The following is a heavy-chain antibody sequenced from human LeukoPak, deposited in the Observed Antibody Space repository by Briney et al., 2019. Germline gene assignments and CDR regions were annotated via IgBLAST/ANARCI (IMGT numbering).Heavy chain of an antibody. CDR2: IYTSGST. Sequence: SETLSLTCTVSGGSISSYYWSWIRQPAGKGLEWIGRIYTSGSTNYSPSLKSRVTMSVDTSKNQFSLKLSSVTAADTAVYYCARIAAAGTLTYYYYLDVWGKGTTVTVTS. V-gene: IGHV4-4*07. J-gene: IGHJ6*03. D-gene: IGHD6-13*01. CDR1: GGSISSYY. CDR3: ARIAAAGTLTYYYYLDV.